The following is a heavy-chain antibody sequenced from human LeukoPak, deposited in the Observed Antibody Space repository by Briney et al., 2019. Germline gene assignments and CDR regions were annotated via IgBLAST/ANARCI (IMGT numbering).Heavy chain of an antibody. D-gene: IGHD3-10*01. V-gene: IGHV5-51*01. J-gene: IGHJ4*02. Sequence: PGESLKISCKGSRYSFTSYWIGWVRQMPGRGLEWMGIIYPGDSDTRYSPSFQGQVTISADKSISTAYVQWSSLKVSDTAMYYCARLRGSGSYLVDYRGRGTLVTVSS. CDR2: IYPGDSDT. CDR1: RYSFTSYW. CDR3: ARLRGSGSYLVDY.